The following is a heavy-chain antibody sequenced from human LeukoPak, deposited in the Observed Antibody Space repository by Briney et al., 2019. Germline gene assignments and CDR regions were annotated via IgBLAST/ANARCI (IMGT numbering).Heavy chain of an antibody. CDR1: GGSISSSTYY. D-gene: IGHD3-9*01. CDR3: ARSYYDILTGYNAGQVAGTGV. J-gene: IGHJ3*01. V-gene: IGHV4-39*01. Sequence: IPSETLSLTCTVSGGSISSSTYYWGWIRQPPGKGLEWIGSIYYSGSTYYNPSLKSRVTISIDTSKNQFSLKLSSVTAADTAVYYCARSYYDILTGYNAGQVAGTGVRGQGTMVTVSS. CDR2: IYYSGST.